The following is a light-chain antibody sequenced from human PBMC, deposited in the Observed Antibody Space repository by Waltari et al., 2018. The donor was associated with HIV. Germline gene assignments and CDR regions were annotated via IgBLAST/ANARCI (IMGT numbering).Light chain of an antibody. CDR3: CSYAGSYTLV. J-gene: IGLJ2*01. Sequence: QSALTQPRPVSGSPGHSVPISCTGTSSDVGGYNYVSWYQQHPGKAPKLMIYDVSKRPSGVPDRFSGSKAGNTASLTISGLQAEDEADYYCCSYAGSYTLVFGGGTKLTVL. V-gene: IGLV2-11*01. CDR1: SSDVGGYNY. CDR2: DVS.